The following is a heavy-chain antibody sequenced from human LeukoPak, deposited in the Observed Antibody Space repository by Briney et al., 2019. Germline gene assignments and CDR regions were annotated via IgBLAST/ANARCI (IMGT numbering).Heavy chain of an antibody. CDR3: ARSYCSSTSCYFSFDP. CDR1: GFTFSSYS. CDR2: ISSSSSTI. Sequence: GGSLRLSXAASGFTFSSYSMNWVSQAPGKGLEWVSYISSSSSTIYYADSVKGRFTISRDNAENSLYLQMNSLRAEDTAVYYCARSYCSSTSCYFSFDPWGQGTLVTVSS. J-gene: IGHJ5*02. V-gene: IGHV3-48*01. D-gene: IGHD2-2*01.